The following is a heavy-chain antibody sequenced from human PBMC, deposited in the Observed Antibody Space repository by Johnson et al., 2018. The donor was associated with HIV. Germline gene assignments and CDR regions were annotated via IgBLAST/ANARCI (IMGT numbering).Heavy chain of an antibody. CDR1: GFTVSSNY. Sequence: EVQLVESGGGLVQPGGSLRLSCAASGFTVSSNYMSWVRQAPGKGLEWVSVIYSGGSKYYADSVKGRFTISRDNSKNTLYLQMNSLRAEDTAVYYCARDGMAATKANIWGQGTMVTVSS. D-gene: IGHD1-14*01. J-gene: IGHJ3*02. CDR3: ARDGMAATKANI. CDR2: IYSGGSK. V-gene: IGHV3-66*01.